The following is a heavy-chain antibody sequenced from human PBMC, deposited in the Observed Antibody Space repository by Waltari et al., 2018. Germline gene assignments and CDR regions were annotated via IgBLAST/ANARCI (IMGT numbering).Heavy chain of an antibody. CDR1: GGSISTSNC. CDR3: ARVYSNYVY. D-gene: IGHD4-4*01. Sequence: QVQLQESGPGLVKPSGTLSLTCAVSGGSISTSNCWSWVRQRPGKGREWIGEIYLSGNTNYKPSLTSRVTISIDKSKNQFSLKLSSVTAADTAVYYCARVYSNYVYWGQGTLVTVSS. J-gene: IGHJ4*02. V-gene: IGHV4-4*02. CDR2: IYLSGNT.